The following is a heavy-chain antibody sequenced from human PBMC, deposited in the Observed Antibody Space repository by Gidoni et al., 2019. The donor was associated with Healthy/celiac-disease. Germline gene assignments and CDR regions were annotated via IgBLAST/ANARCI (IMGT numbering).Heavy chain of an antibody. Sequence: QVQLVQSGAEVKKPGDSVKGSCKASGYTFTSYYIHWVRQAPGQGLEWLGIINPSGGSTSYAQKFQGRVTMTRDTSTSTVYMELSSLRSEDTAVYYCARVRGSGSWYYFDYWGQGTLVTVSS. CDR1: GYTFTSYY. J-gene: IGHJ4*02. D-gene: IGHD1-26*01. CDR3: ARVRGSGSWYYFDY. V-gene: IGHV1-46*01. CDR2: INPSGGST.